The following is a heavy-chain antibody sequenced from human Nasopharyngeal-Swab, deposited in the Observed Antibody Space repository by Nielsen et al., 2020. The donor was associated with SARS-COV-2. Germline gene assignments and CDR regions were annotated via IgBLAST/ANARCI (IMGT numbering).Heavy chain of an antibody. CDR2: FYYSGIT. CDR3: AREVVGGLVDS. Sequence: SETLSLTCTVSGGSISSYYWSWIRQSPGKGLEWIGYFYYSGITNYNPSLKSGVNILIDTSKNQFSLKLNSVTAADTAVYYCAREVVGGLVDSWCQGTLVTVSS. D-gene: IGHD3-16*01. V-gene: IGHV4-59*12. CDR1: GGSISSYY. J-gene: IGHJ4*02.